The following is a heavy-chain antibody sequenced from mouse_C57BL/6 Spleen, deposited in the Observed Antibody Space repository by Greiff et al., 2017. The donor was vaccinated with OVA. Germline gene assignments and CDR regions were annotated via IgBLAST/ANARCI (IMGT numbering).Heavy chain of an antibody. D-gene: IGHD1-1*01. CDR3: ARERDYGSSYCDY. CDR1: GYTFTDYN. J-gene: IGHJ2*01. V-gene: IGHV1-22*01. Sequence: EVQLQQSGPELVKPGASVKMSCKASGYTFTDYNMHWVKQSHGKSLEWIGYINPNNGGTSYNQKFKGKATLTVNKSSSTAYMELRSLTSEDSAVYYCARERDYGSSYCDYWGQGTTLTVSS. CDR2: INPNNGGT.